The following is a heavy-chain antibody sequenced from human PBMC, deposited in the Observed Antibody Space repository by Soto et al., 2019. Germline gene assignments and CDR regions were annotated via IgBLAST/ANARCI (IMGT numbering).Heavy chain of an antibody. CDR1: GFTFSRYG. Sequence: QVQLVESGGGVVQPGRSLRLSCAASGFTFSRYGMHWVRQDPGKGLELVAVIWYDGSNKYYADSVKGRFAISRDNSKNTRYLQMNSLRAKDTAVYYCARGIGELPYYFDYWGQGTLVTVSS. J-gene: IGHJ4*02. CDR2: IWYDGSNK. CDR3: ARGIGELPYYFDY. D-gene: IGHD1-26*01. V-gene: IGHV3-33*01.